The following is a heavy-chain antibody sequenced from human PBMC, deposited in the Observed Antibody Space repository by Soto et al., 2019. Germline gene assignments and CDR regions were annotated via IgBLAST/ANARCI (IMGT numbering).Heavy chain of an antibody. CDR3: ARGLEGTTVTNWFDP. D-gene: IGHD4-17*01. Sequence: QVQLVQSGAEVKKPGSSVKVSCKASADTFNSYSLSWLRQAPGQRLEWMGGITPVFGTADYAQSFEARLTITADDSTSTVYMELSSLRSDDTAVYYCARGLEGTTVTNWFDPWGQGALVTVSS. J-gene: IGHJ5*02. CDR1: ADTFNSYS. CDR2: ITPVFGTA. V-gene: IGHV1-69*01.